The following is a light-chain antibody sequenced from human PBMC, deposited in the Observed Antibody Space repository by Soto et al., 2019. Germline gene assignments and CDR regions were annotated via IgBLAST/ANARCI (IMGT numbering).Light chain of an antibody. J-gene: IGLJ1*01. CDR1: SSDVGGYNY. CDR2: EVR. V-gene: IGLV2-14*01. CDR3: SSYTSSSTLV. Sequence: SALTQPASVSGSPGQSITVSCTGTSSDVGGYNYVSWYQQHPGKAPKLMIYEVRNRPSGVSNRLSGSKSGNTASLTISGLQAEDEADYYCSSYTSSSTLVFGTGTKVTVL.